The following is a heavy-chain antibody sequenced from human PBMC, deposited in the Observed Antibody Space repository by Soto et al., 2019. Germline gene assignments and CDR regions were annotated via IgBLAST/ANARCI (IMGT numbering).Heavy chain of an antibody. CDR1: GGSVNSNGYY. V-gene: IGHV4-31*03. CDR3: ARIYDFWSGHGAFDI. D-gene: IGHD3-3*01. Sequence: QVRLQESGPGLVKPSQTLSLTCTVSGGSVNSNGYYWSWIRQHPVKVLEFIGHIYYAGSTYYNLSLESRTTISRATSKNQLALEVTSVTAADTAVYYCARIYDFWSGHGAFDIWGQGSMVTVSS. CDR2: IYYAGST. J-gene: IGHJ3*02.